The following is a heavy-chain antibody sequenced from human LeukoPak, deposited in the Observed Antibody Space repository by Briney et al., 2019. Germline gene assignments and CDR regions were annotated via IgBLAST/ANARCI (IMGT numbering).Heavy chain of an antibody. D-gene: IGHD5/OR15-5a*01. J-gene: IGHJ4*02. Sequence: PGGSLRLSCAASGFTFTSFGMSWVRQAPGKGLEWVSLIYSGGSTYYADSVKGRFTTSRDNSKNTLYLQMNSLRAEDTAVYYCARGPGVYHNPGGQEPLVTVPS. V-gene: IGHV3-66*01. CDR1: GFTFTSFG. CDR3: ARGPGVYHNP. CDR2: IYSGGST.